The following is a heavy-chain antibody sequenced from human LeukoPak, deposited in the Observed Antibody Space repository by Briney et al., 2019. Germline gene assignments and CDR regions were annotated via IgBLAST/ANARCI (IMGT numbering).Heavy chain of an antibody. D-gene: IGHD1-26*01. CDR1: GYTFTDCY. V-gene: IGHV1-46*01. CDR2: INPTGGST. CDR3: TREEPRHYFDF. J-gene: IGHJ4*02. Sequence: ASVKVSCKTSGYTFTDCYIHWVRQAPGQGLEWMGIINPTGGSTSYAQKFQGRITLTRDTSTNTIYMEVSSLRSEDTAVYYCTREEPRHYFDFWGQGSLVTVSS.